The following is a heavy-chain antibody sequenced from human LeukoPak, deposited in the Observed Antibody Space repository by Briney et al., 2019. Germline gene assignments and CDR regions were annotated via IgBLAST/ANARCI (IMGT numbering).Heavy chain of an antibody. J-gene: IGHJ5*02. D-gene: IGHD3-3*01. CDR1: GGSISSYY. V-gene: IGHV4-59*12. CDR3: ARAGLIWSGYYRFDP. Sequence: SETLSLTCTVSGGSISSYYWSWIRQPPGKGLEWIGYIYYTGSTKYNPSLKSRVTMSVDTSKNQFSLKLSSVTAADTAVYYCARAGLIWSGYYRFDPWGQGTLVTVSS. CDR2: IYYTGST.